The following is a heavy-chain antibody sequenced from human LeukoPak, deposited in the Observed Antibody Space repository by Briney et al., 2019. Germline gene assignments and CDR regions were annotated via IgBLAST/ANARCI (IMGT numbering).Heavy chain of an antibody. J-gene: IGHJ4*02. CDR3: ARADGTGGPYDY. CDR2: ISGSGGNT. D-gene: IGHD3/OR15-3a*01. CDR1: RFTFSSYA. V-gene: IGHV3-23*01. Sequence: GGFLRLSCAASRFTFSSYAMSWVRQTSGQGLEWVSAISGSGGNTNYADSVKGRFTISRDNSKNTLFLQMNSLRAEDTAVYYCARADGTGGPYDYWGRGTLVTVSS.